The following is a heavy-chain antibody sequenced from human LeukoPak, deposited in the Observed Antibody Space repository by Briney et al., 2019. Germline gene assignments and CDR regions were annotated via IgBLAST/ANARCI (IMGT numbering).Heavy chain of an antibody. J-gene: IGHJ4*02. D-gene: IGHD7-27*01. CDR3: AKDLNWGSADGPFDY. CDR1: GFTFSSYG. Sequence: PGGSLRLSCAASGFTFSSYGMSWVRQAPGKGLEWVSAISGSGGSTYYADSVKGRFTISRDNSKNTLYLQMNSLRAEDTAVYYCAKDLNWGSADGPFDYWGQGTLVTVSS. CDR2: ISGSGGST. V-gene: IGHV3-23*01.